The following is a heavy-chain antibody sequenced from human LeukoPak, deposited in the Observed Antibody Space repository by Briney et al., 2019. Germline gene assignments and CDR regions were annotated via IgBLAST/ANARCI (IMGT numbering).Heavy chain of an antibody. CDR3: ARGPITTRSHFDY. D-gene: IGHD3-22*01. CDR2: IIPIFATA. V-gene: IGHV1-69*01. J-gene: IGHJ4*02. CDR1: GGTFSSYA. Sequence: SVKVSFTASGGTFSSYAISWVRQAPGQGLEWMGGIIPIFATANYAQKFQGRVTITADESTSTAYMELSSLRSEDTAVYYCARGPITTRSHFDYWGQGTLVTVSS.